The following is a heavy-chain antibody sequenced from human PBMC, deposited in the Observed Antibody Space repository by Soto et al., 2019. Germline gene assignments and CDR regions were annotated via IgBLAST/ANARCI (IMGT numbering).Heavy chain of an antibody. V-gene: IGHV3-66*01. Sequence: GGSLRLSCAASGFTVSSKYMSWVRQAPGKGLEWVSLIQSGGPTYYADSVKGRFTISRDTSENTLHLQMDSLRAEDTAVYYCARDDVLCDGGRCYGVPLDVWSKGTTVTVSS. CDR1: GFTVSSKY. J-gene: IGHJ6*04. D-gene: IGHD2-15*01. CDR2: IQSGGPT. CDR3: ARDDVLCDGGRCYGVPLDV.